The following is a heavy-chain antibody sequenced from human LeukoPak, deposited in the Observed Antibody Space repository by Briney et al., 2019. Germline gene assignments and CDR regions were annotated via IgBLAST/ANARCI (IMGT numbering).Heavy chain of an antibody. V-gene: IGHV1-69*08. CDR1: GGTFSSFP. D-gene: IGHD3-10*01. Sequence: SVKVSCKASGGTFSSFPISWVRQAPGQGLEWLGRIIPFLDTTNYAHKFQGRVKITADKSTSTAYLEVGSLRSEDTAVYYCARASELGEWFGELLLIWGQGTTVTVSS. CDR3: ARASELGEWFGELLLI. J-gene: IGHJ6*02. CDR2: IIPFLDTT.